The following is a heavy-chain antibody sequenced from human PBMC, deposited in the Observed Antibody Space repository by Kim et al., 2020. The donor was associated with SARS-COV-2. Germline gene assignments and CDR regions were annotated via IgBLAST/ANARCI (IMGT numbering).Heavy chain of an antibody. J-gene: IGHJ6*02. CDR2: ISSSSSYI. CDR3: ARGGYDFWSGYLYGMDV. CDR1: GFTFSSYS. Sequence: GGSLRLSCAASGFTFSSYSMNWVRQAPGKGLEWVSSISSSSSYIYYADSVKGRFTISRDNAKNSLYLQMNSPRAEDTAVYYCARGGYDFWSGYLYGMDVWGQGTTVTVSS. D-gene: IGHD3-3*01. V-gene: IGHV3-21*01.